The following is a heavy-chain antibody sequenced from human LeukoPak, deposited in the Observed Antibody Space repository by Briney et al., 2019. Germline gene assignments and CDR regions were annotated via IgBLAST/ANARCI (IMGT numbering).Heavy chain of an antibody. CDR1: SDSISSSRFY. D-gene: IGHD6-13*01. V-gene: IGHV4-39*01. CDR2: ISYSGST. CDR3: ASLLSGFISSWCPDYYYGVDV. J-gene: IGHJ6*02. Sequence: SETLSLTCTVSSDSISSSRFYGGWIRQPPGRGLEWIATISYSGSTYYSPSLRSRVTMSIATSKNQFSLKLSSVTAADTAVYYCASLLSGFISSWCPDYYYGVDVWGQGTTVSVSS.